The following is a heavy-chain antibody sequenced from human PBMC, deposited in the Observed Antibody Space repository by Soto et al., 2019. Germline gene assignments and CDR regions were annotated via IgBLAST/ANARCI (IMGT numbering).Heavy chain of an antibody. V-gene: IGHV3-20*04. CDR1: GFTFDDHG. CDR2: ITWNGATT. CDR3: ARDGGVVVAVDAFDV. D-gene: IGHD6-19*01. J-gene: IGHJ3*01. Sequence: EVQLVECGGGVVRPGGSLRLSCAASGFTFDDHGMTWVRQAPGKGLEWVSGITWNGATTGYADSVKGRFTISRDNAKNSLYLQMNSLRVEDTALYYCARDGGVVVAVDAFDVWGQGTMVTVSS.